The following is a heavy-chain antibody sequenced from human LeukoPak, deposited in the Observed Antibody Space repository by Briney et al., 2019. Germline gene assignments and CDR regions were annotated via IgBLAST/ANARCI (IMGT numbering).Heavy chain of an antibody. V-gene: IGHV1-69*01. D-gene: IGHD3-10*01. CDR1: GGTFSSYA. CDR3: ARDLAHYGSGSYFSGYFDY. J-gene: IGHJ4*02. Sequence: SVKVSCKASGGTFSSYAISWVRHAPGQGLEWMGGIIPIFGTANYAQKFQGRVTITADESTSTAYMELSSLRSEDTAVYYCARDLAHYGSGSYFSGYFDYWGQGTLVTVSS. CDR2: IIPIFGTA.